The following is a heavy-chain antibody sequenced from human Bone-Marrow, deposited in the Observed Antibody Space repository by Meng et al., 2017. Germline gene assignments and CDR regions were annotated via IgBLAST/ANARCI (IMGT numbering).Heavy chain of an antibody. J-gene: IGHJ4*02. CDR3: ARYGDFCFSY. D-gene: IGHD4-17*01. V-gene: IGHV3-69-1*01. Sequence: GGSLRLSCAASGFTFSDYYMNWVRQAPGKGLEWVSSISSSSTIYYADSVKGRFTISRDNAKNSLYLQMNSLRAEDTAVYYCARYGDFCFSYWGQGTLVTVSS. CDR1: GFTFSDYY. CDR2: ISSSSTI.